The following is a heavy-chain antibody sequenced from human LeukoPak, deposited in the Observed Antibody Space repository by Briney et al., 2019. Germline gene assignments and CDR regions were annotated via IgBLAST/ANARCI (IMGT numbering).Heavy chain of an antibody. V-gene: IGHV3-9*01. CDR1: GFTFYDYA. J-gene: IGHJ2*01. CDR3: EKDGGYYYGSGSPFDL. CDR2: ISWNSGSI. D-gene: IGHD3-10*01. Sequence: GGSLRLSCAASGFTFYDYAMHWVRQAPGKGLEWGSGISWNSGSIGYADSVKGRFTISRDNAKNSLYLQMNSLRAEDTALYYCEKDGGYYYGSGSPFDLWGRGTLVTVSS.